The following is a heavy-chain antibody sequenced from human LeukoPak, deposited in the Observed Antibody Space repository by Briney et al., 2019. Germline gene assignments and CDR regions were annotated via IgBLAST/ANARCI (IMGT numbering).Heavy chain of an antibody. CDR1: GFTFNTYG. V-gene: IGHV1-18*01. Sequence: ASVKVSCKGSGFTFNTYGIGWVRQAPGQGLEWMGWISHYTAKTDYAQKFQGRLSVTIDTATTTAYMELRSLRSDDTAMYYCARDRSTNDYWGQGTLLTVAS. J-gene: IGHJ4*02. CDR2: ISHYTAKT. D-gene: IGHD1-1*01. CDR3: ARDRSTNDY.